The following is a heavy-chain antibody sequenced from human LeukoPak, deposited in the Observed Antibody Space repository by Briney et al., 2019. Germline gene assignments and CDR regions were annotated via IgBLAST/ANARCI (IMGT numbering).Heavy chain of an antibody. V-gene: IGHV3-30*02. J-gene: IGHJ4*02. D-gene: IGHD6-13*01. Sequence: GGSLRLSCVASGFTFSRYGMHWVRQAPGKGLEWMALIQPDSNAYYADSVKGRFTIFRDNSKNTLYLQMNLRPEDTAVYFCAKDSTNWSFDYWGQGTLVTVSS. CDR1: GFTFSRYG. CDR2: IQPDSNA. CDR3: AKDSTNWSFDY.